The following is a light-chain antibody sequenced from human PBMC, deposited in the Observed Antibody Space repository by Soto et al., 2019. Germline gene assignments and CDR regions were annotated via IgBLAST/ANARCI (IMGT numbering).Light chain of an antibody. V-gene: IGKV1-39*01. J-gene: IGKJ1*01. CDR1: QSISSY. CDR3: QQSYSTRRT. CDR2: AAS. Sequence: DIQMTQSPSSLSASVGDRVTITCRASQSISSYLNWYQQKPGKAPKLLIYAASSLQSGVPSRFSGSGSGTDFTLTISSLQHEDFETYSCQQSYSTRRTFGQGTKVDIK.